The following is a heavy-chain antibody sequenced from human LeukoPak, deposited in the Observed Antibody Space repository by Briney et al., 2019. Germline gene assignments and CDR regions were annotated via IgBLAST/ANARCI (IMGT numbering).Heavy chain of an antibody. D-gene: IGHD6-13*01. CDR2: ISSSSSYI. J-gene: IGHJ5*02. CDR3: ARDLIAAAGTGWFDP. Sequence: GGSLRLSCAASGFTFSSYSMNWVRQAPGKGLEWVPSISSSSSYIYYADSVKGRFTISRDNAKNSLYLQMNSLRAEDTAVYYCARDLIAAAGTGWFDPWGQGTLVTVSS. CDR1: GFTFSSYS. V-gene: IGHV3-21*01.